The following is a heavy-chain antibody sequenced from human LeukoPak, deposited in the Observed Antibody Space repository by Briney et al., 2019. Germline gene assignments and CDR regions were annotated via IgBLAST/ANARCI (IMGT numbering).Heavy chain of an antibody. CDR2: ISAYNGNT. J-gene: IGHJ3*02. V-gene: IGHV1-18*01. CDR3: ARGAAAAGTSGAFDI. Sequence: ASVKVSCKASGYTFTSYGISWVRQAPGQGLEWMGWISAYNGNTNYAQKLQGRVTMTADTSTSTAYMELRSLRSDDTAVYYCARGAAAAGTSGAFDIWGQGTMVTVSS. CDR1: GYTFTSYG. D-gene: IGHD6-13*01.